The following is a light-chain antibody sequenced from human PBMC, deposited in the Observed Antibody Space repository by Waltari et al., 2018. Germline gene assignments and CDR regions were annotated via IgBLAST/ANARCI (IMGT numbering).Light chain of an antibody. CDR2: KTS. V-gene: IGKV1-5*03. J-gene: IGKJ1*01. CDR3: QHYSTYSWT. CDR1: QSVSLW. Sequence: RASQSVSLWLAWYQQKPGKAPKLLIYKTSTLESGVPSRFSGSGSGTEFSLTISSLQPDDFATYYCQHYSTYSWTFGQGTKLEIK.